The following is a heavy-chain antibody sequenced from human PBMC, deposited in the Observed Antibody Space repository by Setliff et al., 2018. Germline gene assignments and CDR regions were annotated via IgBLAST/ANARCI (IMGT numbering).Heavy chain of an antibody. CDR1: GGSISSYD. CDR2: IYNSGTT. CDR3: VGRDFSGGDS. V-gene: IGHV4-4*08. Sequence: SETLSLTCTVSGGSISSYDWSWIRQPPGKGLEWIGRIYNSGTTNYNPSLKSRVTISADTSNNSFSLNLFSVTAADTAVYYCVGRDFSGGDSWGHGTLVTVSS. J-gene: IGHJ5*01. D-gene: IGHD6-25*01.